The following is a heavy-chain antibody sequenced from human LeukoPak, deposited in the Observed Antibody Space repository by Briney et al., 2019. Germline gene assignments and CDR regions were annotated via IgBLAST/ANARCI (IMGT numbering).Heavy chain of an antibody. CDR1: GGSISSYY. CDR3: ARGRAQLPYFDY. Sequence: SETLSLTCTVSGGSISSYYWSWIRQPPGKGLEWIGYINYSGSTNYNPSLKSRVTISVDTSKNQFSLKLTSVTAADTAVYYCARGRAQLPYFDYWGQGTLVTVSS. D-gene: IGHD2-2*01. CDR2: INYSGST. V-gene: IGHV4-59*01. J-gene: IGHJ4*02.